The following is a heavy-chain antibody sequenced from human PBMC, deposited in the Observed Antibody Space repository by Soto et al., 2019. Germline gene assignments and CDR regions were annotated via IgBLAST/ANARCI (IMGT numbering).Heavy chain of an antibody. D-gene: IGHD3-22*01. CDR3: ARVRWDATMISAFDI. CDR2: IYYSGST. V-gene: IGHV4-59*01. J-gene: IGHJ3*02. CDR1: GGSISRYY. Sequence: SETLSLTCTVSGGSISRYYWSWIRQPPGKGLEWIGYIYYSGSTDYNPSLKSRVTISVDTSKNQFSLNLSSVTAADTAVYYCARVRWDATMISAFDIWGQGTMVTVSS.